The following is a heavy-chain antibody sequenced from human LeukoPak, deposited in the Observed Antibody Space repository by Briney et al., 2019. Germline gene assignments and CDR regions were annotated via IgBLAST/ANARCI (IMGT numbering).Heavy chain of an antibody. CDR1: GFTFSSYA. CDR2: ISGSGGST. J-gene: IGHJ4*02. Sequence: GGSLILSCAASGFTFSSYAMSWVRQAPGKGLEWVSAISGSGGSTYYADSVKGRFTISRDNSKNTLYLQMNSLRAEDTAVYYCAKPPSGVYYYDSSGYYPFDYWGQGTLVTVSS. V-gene: IGHV3-23*01. CDR3: AKPPSGVYYYDSSGYYPFDY. D-gene: IGHD3-22*01.